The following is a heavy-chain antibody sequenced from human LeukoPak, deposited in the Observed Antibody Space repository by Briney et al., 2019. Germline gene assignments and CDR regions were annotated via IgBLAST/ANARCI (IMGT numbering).Heavy chain of an antibody. CDR3: ARVVDGYIPYDY. CDR1: GYTFTGYY. D-gene: IGHD5-24*01. CDR2: INPNSGGT. Sequence: ASVKVSCKASGYTFTGYYMHWVRQAPGQGLEWMGWINPNSGGTNYAQKFQGRVTMTRDTSISTAYMELSRLRSDDTAVYYRARVVDGYIPYDYWGQGTLVTVSS. J-gene: IGHJ4*02. V-gene: IGHV1-2*02.